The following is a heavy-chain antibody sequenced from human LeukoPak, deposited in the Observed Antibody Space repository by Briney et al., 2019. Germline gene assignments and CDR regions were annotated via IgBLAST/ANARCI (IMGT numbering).Heavy chain of an antibody. D-gene: IGHD3-9*01. CDR2: IYYSGST. CDR3: ARSGVFSGYDAFDI. V-gene: IGHV4-59*01. CDR1: GGSISSDY. J-gene: IGHJ3*02. Sequence: PSETLSLTCTVSGGSISSDYWSWIRQPPGKGLEWIGYIYYSGSTNYNPSLKSRVTISVDTSKNQFSLKLSSVTAADTAVYYCARSGVFSGYDAFDIWGQGTMVTVSS.